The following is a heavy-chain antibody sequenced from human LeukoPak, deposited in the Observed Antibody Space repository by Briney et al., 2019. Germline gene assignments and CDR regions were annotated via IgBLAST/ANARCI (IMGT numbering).Heavy chain of an antibody. D-gene: IGHD2-2*01. CDR1: GFTFSSYS. J-gene: IGHJ6*03. CDR3: ARDVFEEYQLLSPVYYMDV. CDR2: ISSSSSTI. Sequence: GGSLRLSCAASGFTFSSYSMNWVRQAPGKGLEWVSYISSSSSTIYYADSVKGRFTISRDNAKNSLYLQMNSLRAEDTAVYYCARDVFEEYQLLSPVYYMDVWGKGTTVTVSS. V-gene: IGHV3-48*04.